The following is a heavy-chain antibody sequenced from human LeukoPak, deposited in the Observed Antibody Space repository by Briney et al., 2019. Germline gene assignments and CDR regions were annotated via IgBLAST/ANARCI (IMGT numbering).Heavy chain of an antibody. CDR3: ARPTDYYDSSGYILDY. D-gene: IGHD3-22*01. J-gene: IGHJ4*02. Sequence: GASVKVSCKASGYTFTGYYMHWVRQAPGQGLEWMGWINPNSGGTNYAQKFQGRVTMTRDTSISTAYMELSRLRSDDTAVYYCARPTDYYDSSGYILDYWGQGTLVTVSS. CDR1: GYTFTGYY. V-gene: IGHV1-2*02. CDR2: INPNSGGT.